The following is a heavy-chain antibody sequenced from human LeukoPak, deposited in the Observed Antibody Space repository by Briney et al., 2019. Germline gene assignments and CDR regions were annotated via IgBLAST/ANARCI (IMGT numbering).Heavy chain of an antibody. J-gene: IGHJ4*02. Sequence: GASVKVSCKASGYTFNGYYMHWVRQAPGHGLEWMGWINPNSTGTNYAPKFQGRVTMTLHTSISTAYMEFTSLRSDDTAVYYCARAKTVPLVDYWGQGTLVTVSS. CDR3: ARAKTVPLVDY. V-gene: IGHV1-2*02. CDR1: GYTFNGYY. CDR2: INPNSTGT. D-gene: IGHD1-14*01.